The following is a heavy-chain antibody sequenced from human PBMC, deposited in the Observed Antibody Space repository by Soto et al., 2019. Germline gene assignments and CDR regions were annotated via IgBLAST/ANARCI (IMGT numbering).Heavy chain of an antibody. CDR3: ARDYFDSSGSYGMDV. V-gene: IGHV4-31*03. J-gene: IGHJ6*02. CDR1: GGSISSGGYY. Sequence: PSDTLSLTCTVSGGSISSGGYYWSWIRQHPGKGLEWIGYIYYSGSTYYNPSLKSRVTISVDTSKNQFSLKLSSVTAADTAVYYCARDYFDSSGSYGMDVWGQGTTVTVSS. D-gene: IGHD3-22*01. CDR2: IYYSGST.